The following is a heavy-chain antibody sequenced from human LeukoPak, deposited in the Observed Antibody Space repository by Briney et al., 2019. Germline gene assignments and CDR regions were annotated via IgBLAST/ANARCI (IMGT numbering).Heavy chain of an antibody. CDR2: INSGGTFM. CDR1: GFTFSDYY. J-gene: IGHJ4*02. Sequence: PGGSLRLSCAASGFTFSDYYMSWIRHSPDKGLEWLSYINSGGTFMYDADSVKGRFSISRDNAKNSLFLQMNSLRAEDTAVYYCARGSIFGVAQFEYWGPGTLVTVSS. V-gene: IGHV3-11*04. CDR3: ARGSIFGVAQFEY. D-gene: IGHD3-3*01.